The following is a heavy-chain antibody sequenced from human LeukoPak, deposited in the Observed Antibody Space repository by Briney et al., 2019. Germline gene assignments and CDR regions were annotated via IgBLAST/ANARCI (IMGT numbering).Heavy chain of an antibody. CDR1: GYTFTSYG. V-gene: IGHV1-18*01. D-gene: IGHD3-9*01. CDR2: ISAYNDNT. J-gene: IGHJ3*02. CDR3: ARDFGWLSLDDAFDI. Sequence: ASVKVSCKASGYTFTSYGISWVRQAPGQGLEWMGWISAYNDNTNYAQKLQGGVTMTTDTSTSTAYMELRSLRSDDTAVYYCARDFGWLSLDDAFDIWGQGTMVTVSS.